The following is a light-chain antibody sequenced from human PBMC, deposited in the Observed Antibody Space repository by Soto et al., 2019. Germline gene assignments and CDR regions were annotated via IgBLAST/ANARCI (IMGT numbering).Light chain of an antibody. V-gene: IGKV3-20*01. CDR1: QSVSSTY. CDR3: QQYGSSPLFT. CDR2: GAA. Sequence: EIVLTQSPGTLSLSPGERATLSCRASQSVSSTYLPWYQHKHGQAPRLLIYGAATRAAGVPDRFSGSGSGTGSTLTISRLQPEDFAVYDCQQYGSSPLFTFGPGTKVEIK. J-gene: IGKJ3*01.